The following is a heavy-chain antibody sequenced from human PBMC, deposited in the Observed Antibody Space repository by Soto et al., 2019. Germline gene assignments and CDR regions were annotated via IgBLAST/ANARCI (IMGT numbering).Heavy chain of an antibody. CDR1: GFTFSSYA. Sequence: GGSLRLSCAASGFTFSSYAMHWVRQAPGKGLEWVAVISYDGSNKYYADSVKGRFTISRDNSKNTLYLQMNSLRAEDTAVYYCASAWSIAAAGSYWGQGTLVTVSS. J-gene: IGHJ4*02. CDR3: ASAWSIAAAGSY. V-gene: IGHV3-30-3*01. CDR2: ISYDGSNK. D-gene: IGHD6-13*01.